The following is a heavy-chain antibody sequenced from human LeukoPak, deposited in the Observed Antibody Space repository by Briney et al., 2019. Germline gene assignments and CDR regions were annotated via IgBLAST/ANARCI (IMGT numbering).Heavy chain of an antibody. CDR1: GFNFANYG. CDR3: TRAGGYDFRIDY. J-gene: IGHJ4*02. CDR2: LRSTVHGGPA. D-gene: IGHD3-3*01. V-gene: IGHV3-49*03. Sequence: GSLRLSCSTFGFNFANYGVSWFRQAPGQGLEWVGFLRSTVHGGPAEYAASVEGRFIISRDDSKSIAYLQMNSLKTEDTAVYYCTRAGGYDFRIDYWGQGTLVTVSS.